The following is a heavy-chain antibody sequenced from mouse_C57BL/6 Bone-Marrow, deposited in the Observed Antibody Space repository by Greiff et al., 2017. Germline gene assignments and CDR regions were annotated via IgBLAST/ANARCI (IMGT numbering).Heavy chain of an antibody. CDR2: SNPSSGYT. Sequence: QVQLQQSGAELAKPGASVKLSSKASGSTFPSYWRHWLKQRPGQGREWIGYSNPSSGYTKYNQKFKDKATLTADKSSSTAYMQLSSLTYEDSAVYYCARWSYYGTDYWGQGTTLTVSS. J-gene: IGHJ2*01. V-gene: IGHV1-7*01. D-gene: IGHD2-1*01. CDR1: GSTFPSYW. CDR3: ARWSYYGTDY.